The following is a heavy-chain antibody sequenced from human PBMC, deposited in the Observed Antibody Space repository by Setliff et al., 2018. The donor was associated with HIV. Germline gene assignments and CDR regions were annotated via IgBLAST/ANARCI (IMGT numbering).Heavy chain of an antibody. CDR2: IYPGDSDI. Sequence: PGESLKISCKGSGYTFTSYWIGWVRQMPGKGLEWMGIIYPGDSDIRYSPSFQGQVTISADKSINTAFLQWSSLKASDTAMFYCARSDSANWYVDYWGQGTLVTVSS. D-gene: IGHD1-1*01. CDR3: ARSDSANWYVDY. V-gene: IGHV5-51*01. CDR1: GYTFTSYW. J-gene: IGHJ4*02.